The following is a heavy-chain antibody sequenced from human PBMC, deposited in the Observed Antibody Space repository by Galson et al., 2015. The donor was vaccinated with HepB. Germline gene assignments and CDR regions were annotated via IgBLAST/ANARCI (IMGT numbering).Heavy chain of an antibody. V-gene: IGHV3-11*01. CDR3: VRGGWSVDTGMTTADL. J-gene: IGHJ5*02. D-gene: IGHD5-18*01. CDR1: GFTFSDYY. CDR2: IDSRGTVI. Sequence: SLRLSCAASGFTFSDYYMSWIRQAPGKGLEWVSYIDSRGTVIFYEDSVRGRFTISRDNAKKSLYLLMNALRAEDTAVYYCVRGGWSVDTGMTTADLWGQGTLVTVSS.